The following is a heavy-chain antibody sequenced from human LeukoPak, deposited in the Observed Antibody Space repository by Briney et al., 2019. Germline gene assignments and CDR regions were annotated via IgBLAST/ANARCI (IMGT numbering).Heavy chain of an antibody. D-gene: IGHD1-14*01. CDR1: GFSVSNNY. CDR3: ARDPTGASV. J-gene: IGHJ6*04. V-gene: IGHV3-53*01. Sequence: GGSLRLSCAASGFSVSNNYISWVRQPPGKELEWISVIYAGGSTFYTDSVKGRFTTSRDNSKNTVYLQMDRLTPEDTAVYYCARDPTGASVWGRGTTVTVSS. CDR2: IYAGGST.